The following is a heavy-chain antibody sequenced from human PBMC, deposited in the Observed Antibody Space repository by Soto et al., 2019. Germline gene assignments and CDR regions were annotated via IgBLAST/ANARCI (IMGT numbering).Heavy chain of an antibody. J-gene: IGHJ3*02. CDR2: ISSSSSYI. D-gene: IGHD3-3*01. Sequence: GSLRLSCAASGFTFSSYSMNWVRQAPGKGLEWVSSISSSSSYIYYADSVKGRFTISRDNAKNSLYLQMNSLRAEDTAVYYCARDRRLYGAFDIWGQGTMVTVS. CDR1: GFTFSSYS. V-gene: IGHV3-21*01. CDR3: ARDRRLYGAFDI.